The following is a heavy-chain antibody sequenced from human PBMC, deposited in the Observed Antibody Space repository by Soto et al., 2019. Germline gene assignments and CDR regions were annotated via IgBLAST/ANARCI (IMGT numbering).Heavy chain of an antibody. CDR3: ARALYSYDAFDI. CDR1: GLPFTTYA. D-gene: IGHD5-18*01. V-gene: IGHV3-48*02. Sequence: PGGSLRLSCAASGLPFTTYAMNWVRQAPGKGLEWVAYISTTSRTMYYADSVKGRFTISRDNGRPSLYLQMNSLRDEDTAVYYCARALYSYDAFDIWGLGTMVTVSS. CDR2: ISTTSRTM. J-gene: IGHJ3*02.